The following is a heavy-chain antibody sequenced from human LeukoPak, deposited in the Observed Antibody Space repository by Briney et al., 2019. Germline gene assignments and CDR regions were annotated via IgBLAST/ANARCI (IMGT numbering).Heavy chain of an antibody. V-gene: IGHV3-30*18. CDR1: GFTFNTYG. CDR2: ISNDGSNK. CDR3: AKAAYCTSTSRYFSGYAQRPLDS. J-gene: IGHJ4*02. Sequence: GRSLRLSCAASGFTFNTYGMHWVRQAPGKGLEWVAGISNDGSNKYYADSVKGRFTISRDNSKNTMYLQMNSLRAEDTAVYYCAKAAYCTSTSRYFSGYAQRPLDSWGQGTLVTVSS. D-gene: IGHD2-2*01.